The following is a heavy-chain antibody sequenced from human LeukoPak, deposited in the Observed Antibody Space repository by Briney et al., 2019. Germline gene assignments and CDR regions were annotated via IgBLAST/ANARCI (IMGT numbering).Heavy chain of an antibody. CDR1: GFSFSSYS. D-gene: IGHD5-24*01. CDR3: TVDTAYFEGLGLPRPALHDY. J-gene: IGHJ4*02. CDR2: ISSSSGDI. V-gene: IGHV3-21*01. Sequence: GMPLRLSCAASGFSFSSYSMNWVCHAPAKGLDWVSSISSSSGDIYYRDSVKGRFTISRANAKNSLYLQMNRLRVEDTAVYFCTVDTAYFEGLGLPRPALHDYWGKGTMVTVS.